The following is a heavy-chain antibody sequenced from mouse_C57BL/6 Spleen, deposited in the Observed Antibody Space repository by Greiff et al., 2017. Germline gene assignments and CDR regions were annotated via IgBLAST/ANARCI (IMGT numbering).Heavy chain of an antibody. Sequence: QVQLQQSGAELVKPGASVKLSCKASGYTFTTYSIHWVKQTPGKSLEWIANFHPYNGDTYYNEKFKGKATLTVEKSSSTVYLQLSRLTSEDSAVYYCARGDYEGALDYWGKGTTVTVSS. J-gene: IGHJ4*01. CDR2: FHPYNGDT. CDR1: GYTFTTYS. V-gene: IGHV1-47*01. CDR3: ARGDYEGALDY. D-gene: IGHD2-4*01.